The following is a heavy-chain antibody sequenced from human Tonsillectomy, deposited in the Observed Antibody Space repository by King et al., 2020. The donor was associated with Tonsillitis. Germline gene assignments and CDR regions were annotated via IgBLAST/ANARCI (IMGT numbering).Heavy chain of an antibody. Sequence: DVQLVESGAEVRKPGESLTISCKVSGYSFTTYCIGWVRQMPGKGLEWMGIIYPGDSDTRYSPSFQGQVTISADKSISTAYLQWSSLKASDTAMYYCARGLYCTSASCPFDYWGQGTLVTVSS. J-gene: IGHJ4*02. D-gene: IGHD2-2*01. CDR2: IYPGDSDT. V-gene: IGHV5-51*03. CDR1: GYSFTTYC. CDR3: ARGLYCTSASCPFDY.